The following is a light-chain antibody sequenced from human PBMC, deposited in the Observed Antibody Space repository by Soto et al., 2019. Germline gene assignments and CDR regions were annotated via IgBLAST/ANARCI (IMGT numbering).Light chain of an antibody. CDR3: SSYKSSSSWV. Sequence: QAVVTQPASVSGSPGQSITISCTGTSSDIGGYNYVSWYQQHPGNAPKLLIYEVSNRPSGVSNRFSGSKSGSSASLTISGLQAEDEADYYCSSYKSSSSWVFGGGTKLTVL. CDR2: EVS. V-gene: IGLV2-14*01. J-gene: IGLJ3*02. CDR1: SSDIGGYNY.